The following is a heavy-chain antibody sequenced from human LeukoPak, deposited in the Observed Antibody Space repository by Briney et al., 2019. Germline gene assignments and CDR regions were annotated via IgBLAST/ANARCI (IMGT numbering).Heavy chain of an antibody. CDR3: AKGVWVVRELIGDAFDL. V-gene: IGHV3-30-3*01. Sequence: GGSLRLSCAASGFTFSSYAMHWVRQAPGKGLEWVAVISYDGSNKYYADSVKGRFTISRDNSKNTLYLQMNSLRAEDTAVYYCAKGVWVVRELIGDAFDLWGQGTMVTVSS. D-gene: IGHD3-10*01. CDR2: ISYDGSNK. CDR1: GFTFSSYA. J-gene: IGHJ3*01.